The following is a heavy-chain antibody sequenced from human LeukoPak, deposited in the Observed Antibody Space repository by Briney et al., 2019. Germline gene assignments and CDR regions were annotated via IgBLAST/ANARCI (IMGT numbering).Heavy chain of an antibody. Sequence: GGSLRLSCAASGFTFSSYGMHWVRQAPGKGLEWVAVISYDGSNKYYADSVKGRFTISRDNSKNTLYLQMNSLRAEDTAVYYCAKERTMVRGVTAAGDYWGQGTLVTVSS. CDR1: GFTFSSYG. J-gene: IGHJ4*02. D-gene: IGHD3-10*01. V-gene: IGHV3-30*18. CDR3: AKERTMVRGVTAAGDY. CDR2: ISYDGSNK.